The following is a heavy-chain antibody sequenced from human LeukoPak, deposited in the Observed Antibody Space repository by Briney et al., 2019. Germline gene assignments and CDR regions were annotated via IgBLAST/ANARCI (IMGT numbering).Heavy chain of an antibody. Sequence: GGSLRLSCAASGFTFSSYAMSWVRQAPGKGLEWVSAISGSGGSTYYADSVKGRFTISRDNSKNTLYLQMNSLRAEDTAVYYCATKRQQWLVRSLFDYWGQGTLVTVSS. J-gene: IGHJ4*02. V-gene: IGHV3-23*01. CDR3: ATKRQQWLVRSLFDY. CDR2: ISGSGGST. D-gene: IGHD6-19*01. CDR1: GFTFSSYA.